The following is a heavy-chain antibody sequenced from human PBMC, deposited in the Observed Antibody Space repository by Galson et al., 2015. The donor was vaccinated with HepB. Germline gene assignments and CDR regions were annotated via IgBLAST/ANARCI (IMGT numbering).Heavy chain of an antibody. CDR3: ARGGSIPGYYYYGMDV. CDR1: GFTFSSYW. J-gene: IGHJ6*02. D-gene: IGHD2-2*01. V-gene: IGHV3-7*03. Sequence: SLRLSCAASGFTFSSYWMSWVRQAPGKGLEWVANIKQDGSEKYYVDSVKGRFTISRDNAKNSLYLQMNSLRAEDTAVYYCARGGSIPGYYYYGMDVWGQGTTVTVSS. CDR2: IKQDGSEK.